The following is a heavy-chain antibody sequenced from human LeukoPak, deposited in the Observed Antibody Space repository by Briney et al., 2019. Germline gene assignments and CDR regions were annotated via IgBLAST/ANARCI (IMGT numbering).Heavy chain of an antibody. J-gene: IGHJ3*02. CDR2: INSDGSST. V-gene: IGHV3-74*01. CDR3: AREQVNGDDAFDI. D-gene: IGHD4-17*01. Sequence: GGSLRLSCAASGFTFSSYWMHWVRQAPGKGLVWVSRINSDGSSTSYADSVKGRFTISRDNYKNTLYLQMNSLRAEDTAVYYCAREQVNGDDAFDIWGQGTMVTVSS. CDR1: GFTFSSYW.